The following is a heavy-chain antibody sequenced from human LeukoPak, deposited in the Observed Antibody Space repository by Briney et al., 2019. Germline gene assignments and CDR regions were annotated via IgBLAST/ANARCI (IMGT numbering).Heavy chain of an antibody. Sequence: SETLSLTCTVSGGSISSYYWSWIRQPPGKGLEWIGYIYYSGSTNYNPSLKSRVTISVDTSKNQFSLKLSSVTAADTAVYYCARTTMVRGTYYMDVWGKGTTVTISS. CDR2: IYYSGST. CDR1: GGSISSYY. CDR3: ARTTMVRGTYYMDV. V-gene: IGHV4-59*01. J-gene: IGHJ6*03. D-gene: IGHD3-10*01.